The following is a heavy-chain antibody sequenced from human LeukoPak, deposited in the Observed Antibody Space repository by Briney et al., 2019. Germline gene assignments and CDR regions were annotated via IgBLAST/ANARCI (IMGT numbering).Heavy chain of an antibody. V-gene: IGHV1-18*04. CDR3: ARQRGGHFDY. CDR1: GYTFTGYY. Sequence: ASVKVSCKASGYTFTGYYMHWVRQAPGQGLEWMGWISAYNGNTNYAQKLQGRVTMTTDTSTSTAYMELRSLRSDDTAVYYCARQRGGHFDYWGQGTLVTVSS. D-gene: IGHD3-10*01. CDR2: ISAYNGNT. J-gene: IGHJ4*02.